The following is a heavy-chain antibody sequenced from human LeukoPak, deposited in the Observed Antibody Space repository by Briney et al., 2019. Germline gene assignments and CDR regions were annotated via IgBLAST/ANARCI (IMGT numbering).Heavy chain of an antibody. CDR1: GYTFTSYA. J-gene: IGHJ5*02. Sequence: ASVKVSCKASGYTFTSYAMNWVRQAPGQGLEWMGWINTNTGNPTYAQGFTGRFVFSLDTSVSTAYLQISSLKAEDTAVYYCARVEYSSSSFWFDPWGQGTLVTVSS. CDR2: INTNTGNP. CDR3: ARVEYSSSSFWFDP. D-gene: IGHD6-6*01. V-gene: IGHV7-4-1*02.